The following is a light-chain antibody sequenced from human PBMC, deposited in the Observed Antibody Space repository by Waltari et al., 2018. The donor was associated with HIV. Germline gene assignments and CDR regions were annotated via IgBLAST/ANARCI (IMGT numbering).Light chain of an antibody. V-gene: IGKV1-33*01. CDR3: QQYDHLPIT. CDR2: DAS. CDR1: QDISNF. J-gene: IGKJ5*01. Sequence: DIQMTQSPSSLSASVGDRVTLTCQASQDISNFLNWFQHKPGKAPKLLIYDASSLETRVPSKFSGSAAGTYFTLTISSLQPEDIATYFCQQYDHLPITFGQGTRLEIK.